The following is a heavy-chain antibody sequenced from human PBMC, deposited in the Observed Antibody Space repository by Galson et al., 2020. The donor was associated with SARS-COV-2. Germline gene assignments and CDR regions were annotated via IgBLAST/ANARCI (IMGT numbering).Heavy chain of an antibody. CDR3: AREYYYDSSEDYYGIDV. J-gene: IGHJ6*02. V-gene: IGHV1-46*03. CDR2: INPSGGTK. D-gene: IGHD3-22*01. Sequence: ASVKVSCKASGYTFTNSYMHWVRQAPGRGLEWMGIINPSGGTKAYAQKFQGRVTMTRDTSTSTVYMELSSLRSEDTAVYYCAREYYYDSSEDYYGIDVWGQGTTVTVSS. CDR1: GYTFTNSY.